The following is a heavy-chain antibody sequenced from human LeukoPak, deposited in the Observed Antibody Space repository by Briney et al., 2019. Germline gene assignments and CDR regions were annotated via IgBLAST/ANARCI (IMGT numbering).Heavy chain of an antibody. CDR3: ARVKMGATVTTFHYYCMDV. D-gene: IGHD4-11*01. Sequence: SGGSLGLSCEASGFTFSSYSMDWVHQARGKGLERVSSITSSSSHIYYADSVKGRFTISRDNAKNSVYLQMNSLRAEDTAVYDCARVKMGATVTTFHYYCMDVWGVGTTVTVSS. CDR1: GFTFSSYS. J-gene: IGHJ6*03. V-gene: IGHV3-21*06. CDR2: ITSSSSHI.